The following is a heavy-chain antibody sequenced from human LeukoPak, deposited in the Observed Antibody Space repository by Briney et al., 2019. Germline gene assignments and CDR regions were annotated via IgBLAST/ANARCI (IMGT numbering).Heavy chain of an antibody. CDR2: SHRGDSDT. J-gene: IGHJ4*02. V-gene: IGHV5-51*01. D-gene: IGHD2-2*01. Sequence: KNGASLKISCKGSGYSFTSYWIAWVRQMPGKGQEWMGISHRGDSDTRYSPSFQGQVTISVDKSVSAAYLQWSSLKASDTAMYYCASPPTRECSSISCPLSYWGQGTLVTVST. CDR3: ASPPTRECSSISCPLSY. CDR1: GYSFTSYW.